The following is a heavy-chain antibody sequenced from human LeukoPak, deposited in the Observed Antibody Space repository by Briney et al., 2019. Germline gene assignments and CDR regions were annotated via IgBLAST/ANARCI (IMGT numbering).Heavy chain of an antibody. CDR2: INPTGSST. CDR3: AREESGGYFDY. Sequence: GASVKVSCKASGYTFTNYYVHWVRQAPGQGLEWMGLINPTGSSTNYAQKFQGRVTMTRDTSTTTVYMELSSLRSEDTAVYYCAREESGGYFDYWGQGTLVTVSS. J-gene: IGHJ4*02. D-gene: IGHD2-8*02. V-gene: IGHV1-46*01. CDR1: GYTFTNYY.